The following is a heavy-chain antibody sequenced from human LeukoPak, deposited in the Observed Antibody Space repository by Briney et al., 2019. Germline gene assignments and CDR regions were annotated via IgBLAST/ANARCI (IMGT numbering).Heavy chain of an antibody. CDR3: AANAVSRDGYNFDY. Sequence: SVKVSCKASGGTFSSYTISRVRQAPGQGLEWMGRIIPILGIANYAQKFQGRVTITADKSTSTAYMELSSLRAEDTAVYYCAANAVSRDGYNFDYWGQGTLVTVSS. V-gene: IGHV1-69*02. CDR1: GGTFSSYT. CDR2: IIPILGIA. J-gene: IGHJ4*02. D-gene: IGHD5-24*01.